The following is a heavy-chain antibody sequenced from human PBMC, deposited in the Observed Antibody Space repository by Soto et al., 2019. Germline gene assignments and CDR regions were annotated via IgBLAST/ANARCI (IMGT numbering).Heavy chain of an antibody. Sequence: QVQLQESGPGLVKPSETLSLTCTVSGASISGCYWSWIRKAAGKGLERIGRIYATGTTDYNPSLKSRVMMSVDTAKKQFSLKLRSGTAADTAVYYCVRDGTKTLRDWFDPWGQGISVTVSS. J-gene: IGHJ5*02. CDR1: GASISGCY. CDR3: VRDGTKTLRDWFDP. D-gene: IGHD1-1*01. V-gene: IGHV4-4*07. CDR2: IYATGTT.